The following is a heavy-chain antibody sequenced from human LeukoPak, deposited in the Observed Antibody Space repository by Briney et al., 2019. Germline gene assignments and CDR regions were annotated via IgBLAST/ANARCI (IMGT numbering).Heavy chain of an antibody. CDR1: GGSISSGGYY. CDR2: IYHSGST. CDR3: ARGHDILTYDY. V-gene: IGHV4-30-2*01. Sequence: PSETLSLTCTVSGGSISSGGYYWSWIRQPPGKGLEWIGYIYHSGSTYYNPSLKSRVTISVDRSKNQFSLKLSSVTAADTAVYYCARGHDILTYDYWGQGTLVTVSS. D-gene: IGHD3-9*01. J-gene: IGHJ4*02.